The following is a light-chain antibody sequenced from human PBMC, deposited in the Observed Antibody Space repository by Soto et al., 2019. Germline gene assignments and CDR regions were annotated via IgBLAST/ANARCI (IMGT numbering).Light chain of an antibody. CDR3: QKHGISHIN. V-gene: IGKV3-20*01. J-gene: IGKJ5*01. Sequence: EIVLTQSPVTISMSTVAIAKLSCSASQSVSNNYLAWYQQKPGQAPWLLIYGVSTRATGIPDRFSGRGSGTDFTLTISRLEPEDFAVYYCQKHGISHINFGKGKRRAIK. CDR2: GVS. CDR1: QSVSNNY.